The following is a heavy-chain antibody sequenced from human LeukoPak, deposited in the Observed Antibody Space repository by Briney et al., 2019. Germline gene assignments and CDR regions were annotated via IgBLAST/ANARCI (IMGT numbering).Heavy chain of an antibody. CDR3: ARKRLGDGWFDP. D-gene: IGHD5-24*01. CDR1: GYTFSSYG. J-gene: IGHJ5*02. Sequence: ASVKVSCRASGYTFSSYGISWVRQAPGQGLEWMGWISAYNGNTNYAQKLQGRVTMTTDTSTSTAYMELRSLRSDDTAVYYCARKRLGDGWFDPWGQGTLVTVSS. CDR2: ISAYNGNT. V-gene: IGHV1-18*01.